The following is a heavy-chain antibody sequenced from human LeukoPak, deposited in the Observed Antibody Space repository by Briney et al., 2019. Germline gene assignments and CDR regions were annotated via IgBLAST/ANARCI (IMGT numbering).Heavy chain of an antibody. Sequence: ASVKVSCKASGGSFTNCPFHWVRQAPGQGLEWMGIINPSGGSTSYAQKFQGRVTMTRDTSISTAYMELSRLRSDDTAVYYCARDLGGGDCSSTSCYLYYYYYYMDVWGNGTTVTISS. CDR1: GGSFTNCP. D-gene: IGHD2-2*01. J-gene: IGHJ6*03. CDR3: ARDLGGGDCSSTSCYLYYYYYYMDV. CDR2: INPSGGST. V-gene: IGHV1-46*01.